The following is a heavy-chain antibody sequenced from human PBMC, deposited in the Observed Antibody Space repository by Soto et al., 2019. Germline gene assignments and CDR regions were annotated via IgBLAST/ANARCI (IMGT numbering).Heavy chain of an antibody. D-gene: IGHD2-2*01. J-gene: IGHJ5*02. V-gene: IGHV5-10-1*01. Sequence: LKISCKGSGYSFTSYWISWVRQMPGKGLEWMGRIDPSDSYTNYSPSFQGHVTISADKSISTAYLQWSSLKASDTAMYYCARGYCSSTSCYPNWFDPWGQGTLVTVSS. CDR1: GYSFTSYW. CDR2: IDPSDSYT. CDR3: ARGYCSSTSCYPNWFDP.